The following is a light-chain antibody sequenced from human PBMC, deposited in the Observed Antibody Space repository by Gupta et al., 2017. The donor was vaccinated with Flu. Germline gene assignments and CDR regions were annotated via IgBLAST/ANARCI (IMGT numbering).Light chain of an antibody. J-gene: IGLJ3*02. CDR1: STNIGSNY. CDR2: RNN. V-gene: IGLV1-47*01. Sequence: QSVLTQPPSASGTPGPRVTIPFSGSSTNIGSNYVYWSQQLPGTAPKPLIYRNNQRPSGVPDRFSGSKSGTTATLAISGLRAEDEADYYCAARDDSLSGPVFGGGTKLTVL. CDR3: AARDDSLSGPV.